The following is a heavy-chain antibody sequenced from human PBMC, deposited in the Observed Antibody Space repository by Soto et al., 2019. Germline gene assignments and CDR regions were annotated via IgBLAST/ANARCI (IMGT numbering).Heavy chain of an antibody. V-gene: IGHV1-69*01. CDR3: ARGDKGGNCTNGVCYTGND. CDR1: GGTFSSYA. J-gene: IGHJ4*02. Sequence: QVQLVQSGAEVKKPGSSVKVSCKASGGTFSSYAISWVRQAPGQGLEWMGGIIPIFGTANYAQKFQGRVTITADESTSTAYMELSSLRSEDTAVYYCARGDKGGNCTNGVCYTGNDWGQGTLVTVSS. D-gene: IGHD2-8*01. CDR2: IIPIFGTA.